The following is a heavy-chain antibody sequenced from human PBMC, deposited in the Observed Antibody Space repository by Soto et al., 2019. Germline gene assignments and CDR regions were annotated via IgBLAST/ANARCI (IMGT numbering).Heavy chain of an antibody. J-gene: IGHJ4*02. D-gene: IGHD5-12*01. CDR3: VRDDGYDYVN. V-gene: IGHV3-7*01. CDR2: IKQGGSEK. Sequence: GGSLRLSCAVSGFTFSSYWMSWVRQAPGKGLEWVATIKQGGSEKYYVDSVRGRFTISXXXAXXSXXLXKNXXSAXDTAVYFCVRDDGYDYVNWGQGTLVTVSS. CDR1: GFTFSSYW.